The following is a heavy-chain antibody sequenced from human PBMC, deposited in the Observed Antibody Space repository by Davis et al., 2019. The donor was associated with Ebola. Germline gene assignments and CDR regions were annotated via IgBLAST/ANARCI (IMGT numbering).Heavy chain of an antibody. CDR1: NGSLSGFF. V-gene: IGHV4-34*01. J-gene: IGHJ5*02. D-gene: IGHD4-17*01. CDR3: ARTALTSVSDSGLGYNYFGP. Sequence: MPSETLPLTCGVYNGSLSGFFWSWIRQPPGKGLEWLGEIRPGGSTNYSPSLKNRLTMSMDTSKNQVSLKLKSVTAADSAVYYCARTALTSVSDSGLGYNYFGPWGQGTLVTVSS. CDR2: IRPGGST.